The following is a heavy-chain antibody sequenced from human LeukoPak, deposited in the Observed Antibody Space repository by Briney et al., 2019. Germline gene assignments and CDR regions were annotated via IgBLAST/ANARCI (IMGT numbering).Heavy chain of an antibody. J-gene: IGHJ4*02. D-gene: IGHD1-1*01. Sequence: GGSLRLSCAASGFTFSDYYMSWSRQAPGKGLEWVSYISSSGSTIYYADSVKGRFTISRDNAKKSLYLQMNSLRAEDTAVYYCAGDWNTLADYWGQGTLVTVSS. CDR3: AGDWNTLADY. V-gene: IGHV3-11*04. CDR2: ISSSGSTI. CDR1: GFTFSDYY.